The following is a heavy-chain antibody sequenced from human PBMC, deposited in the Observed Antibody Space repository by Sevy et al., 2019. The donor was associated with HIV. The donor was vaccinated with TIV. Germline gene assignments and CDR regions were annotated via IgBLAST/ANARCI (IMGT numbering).Heavy chain of an antibody. V-gene: IGHV3-11*01. CDR2: ISSSHHAI. CDR1: GFTFSDYY. D-gene: IGHD5-18*01. CDR3: VGRPYSSTYSWSYYFDY. J-gene: IGHJ4*02. Sequence: GGSLRLSCAASGFTFSDYYMSWIRQAPGKGLEWFSSISSSHHAIKYADSAKGRFAISRDNAKKSLYLQMNSLRAEDTAVYFCVGRPYSSTYSWSYYFDYWGLGTLVTVSS.